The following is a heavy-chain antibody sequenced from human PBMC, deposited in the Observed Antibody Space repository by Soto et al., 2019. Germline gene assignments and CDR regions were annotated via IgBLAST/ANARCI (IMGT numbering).Heavy chain of an antibody. CDR1: GFTVSSNY. V-gene: IGHV3-53*01. Sequence: GGSLRLSCAASGFTVSSNYMAWVRQAPGKRQEWVSVIFGGGSTYYADSVKGRFTISRDNSKNTLYVQMNNLRAEDTAVYYCARANWNQNYHFDYWGQGTLVTVSS. CDR3: ARANWNQNYHFDY. D-gene: IGHD1-1*01. J-gene: IGHJ4*02. CDR2: IFGGGST.